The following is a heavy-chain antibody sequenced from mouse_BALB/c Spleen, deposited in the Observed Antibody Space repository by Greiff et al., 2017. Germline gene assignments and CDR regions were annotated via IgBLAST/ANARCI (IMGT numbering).Heavy chain of an antibody. V-gene: IGHV1-5*01. Sequence: VQLKQSGTVLARPGASVKMSCKASGYSFTSYWMHWVKQRPGQGLEWIGAIYPGNSDTSYNQKFKGKAKLTAVTSASTAYMELSSLTNEDSAVYYCTRSPGGLLLRFDYWGQGTTLTVSS. D-gene: IGHD1-1*01. CDR3: TRSPGGLLLRFDY. CDR1: GYSFTSYW. CDR2: IYPGNSDT. J-gene: IGHJ2*01.